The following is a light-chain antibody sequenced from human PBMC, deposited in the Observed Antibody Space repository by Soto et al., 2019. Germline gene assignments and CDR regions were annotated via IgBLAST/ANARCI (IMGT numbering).Light chain of an antibody. V-gene: IGKV1-39*01. CDR2: AAS. J-gene: IGKJ5*01. Sequence: DIQMTQSTSSLSASVGDRVTITSRASQSISTYLNWYHQTQGKAPDLLIYAASSLKSGVPSRFRGRGSRTHFTLPLTGLQPADFETYYCQQNFSIPITFGQGARLEIK. CDR3: QQNFSIPIT. CDR1: QSISTY.